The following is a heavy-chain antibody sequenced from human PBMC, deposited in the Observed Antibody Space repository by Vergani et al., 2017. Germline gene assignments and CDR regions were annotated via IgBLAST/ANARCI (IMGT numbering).Heavy chain of an antibody. D-gene: IGHD6-19*01. Sequence: EVHLLESGGGLIQPGGSLRLSCAASGFTFSSYALSWVRKAPGKGLEWVSAISGSGGSTYDADSVKGRLYMSRDNSKNTLYLQMNSLRAEDTAVYYCAKDLSVLWLVPGYFDYWGQGTLVTVSS. CDR2: ISGSGGST. V-gene: IGHV3-23*01. CDR3: AKDLSVLWLVPGYFDY. CDR1: GFTFSSYA. J-gene: IGHJ4*02.